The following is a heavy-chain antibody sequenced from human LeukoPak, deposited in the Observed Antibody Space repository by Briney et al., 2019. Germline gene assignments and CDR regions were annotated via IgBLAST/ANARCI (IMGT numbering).Heavy chain of an antibody. V-gene: IGHV3-74*01. CDR3: VSGSLQSGYNFDY. Sequence: GGSLRLSCAASGFTFSNYWMHWIRQVPGMGLVWVSHIKYDGSATNYADAVKGRFTISRGNAKNTLYLQMNSLRAEDTAVYYCVSGSLQSGYNFDYWGQGALVTVSS. J-gene: IGHJ4*02. D-gene: IGHD3-3*01. CDR1: GFTFSNYW. CDR2: IKYDGSAT.